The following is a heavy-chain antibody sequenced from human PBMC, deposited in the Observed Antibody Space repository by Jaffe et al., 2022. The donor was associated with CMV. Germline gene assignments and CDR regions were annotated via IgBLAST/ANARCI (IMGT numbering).Heavy chain of an antibody. J-gene: IGHJ4*02. V-gene: IGHV3-21*01. CDR3: ARGGDIVLMGVFDY. D-gene: IGHD2-8*01. Sequence: EVQLVESGGGLVKPGGSLRLSCAASGFTFSSYSMNWVRQAPGKGLEWVSSISSSSSYIYYADSVKGRFTISRDNAKNSLYLQMNSLRAEDTAVYYCARGGDIVLMGVFDYWGQGTLVTVSS. CDR1: GFTFSSYS. CDR2: ISSSSSYI.